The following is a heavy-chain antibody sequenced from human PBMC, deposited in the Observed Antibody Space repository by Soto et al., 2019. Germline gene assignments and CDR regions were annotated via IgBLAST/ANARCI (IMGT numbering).Heavy chain of an antibody. CDR3: ARGSRRGYSSSWNANWFET. V-gene: IGHV4-34*01. D-gene: IGHD6-13*01. CDR1: GGSFSGYY. J-gene: IGHJ5*02. Sequence: SETLSLTCAVYGGSFSGYYWSWIRQPPGKGLEWIGEINHSGSTNYNPSLKSRVTISVDTSKNQFSLKLSSVTAADTAVYYCARGSRRGYSSSWNANWFETWGKGTLVGVAS. CDR2: INHSGST.